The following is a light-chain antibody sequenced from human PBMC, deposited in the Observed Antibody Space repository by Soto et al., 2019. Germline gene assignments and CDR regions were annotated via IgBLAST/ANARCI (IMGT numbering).Light chain of an antibody. CDR3: QQYGSSPSFT. V-gene: IGKV3-20*01. CDR2: GAS. Sequence: EIVLTQSPGTLSLSPGERATLSCRASQSVSSSYLAWYQQKPGQAPRLLIYGASSRATAIPDRFSGSGSGTDFTLTISRLEPEDFAVYYCQQYGSSPSFTFGPVTKVDIK. CDR1: QSVSSSY. J-gene: IGKJ3*01.